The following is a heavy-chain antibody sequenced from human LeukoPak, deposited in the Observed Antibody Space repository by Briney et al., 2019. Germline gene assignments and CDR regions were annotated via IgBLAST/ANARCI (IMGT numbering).Heavy chain of an antibody. J-gene: IGHJ5*02. CDR2: INWNSGSK. CDR3: AKDQANYGGKIKWFDP. V-gene: IGHV3-9*01. Sequence: PGGSLRLSCAASGFTFDDYAIHWVRQAPGKGLEWVSGINWNSGSKHYADSVKGRFTISRDNSKNTLYLQMNSLRAEDTAVYYCAKDQANYGGKIKWFDPWGQGTLVTVSS. CDR1: GFTFDDYA. D-gene: IGHD4-23*01.